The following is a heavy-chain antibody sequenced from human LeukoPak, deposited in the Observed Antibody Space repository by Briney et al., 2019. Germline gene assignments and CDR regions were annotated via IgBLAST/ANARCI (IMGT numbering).Heavy chain of an antibody. D-gene: IGHD4-23*01. V-gene: IGHV1-18*01. J-gene: IGHJ5*02. CDR3: ARSERVVTVDWFDP. CDR1: GYTFTSYG. CDR2: ISAYNGNT. Sequence: HRASVKVSCKASGYTFTSYGISWVRQAPGQGLEWMGWISAYNGNTNYAQKLQGRVTMTTDTSTSTAYMELRSLRSDDTAVYYCARSERVVTVDWFDPWGQGTLVTVSS.